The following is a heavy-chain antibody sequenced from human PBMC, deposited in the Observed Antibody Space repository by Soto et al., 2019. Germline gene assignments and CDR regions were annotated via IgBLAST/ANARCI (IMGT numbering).Heavy chain of an antibody. CDR2: IYYSGST. J-gene: IGHJ4*02. D-gene: IGHD1-26*01. CDR3: ARDDGSYYFDY. CDR1: GGSISSYY. V-gene: IGHV4-59*01. Sequence: SETLSLTCTVAGGSISSYYWSWIRQPPGKGLEWIGYIYYSGSTIYNPSLKSRVTISVDTSKNQFSLKLSSVTAADTAVYYCARDDGSYYFDYWGQGTLVTVSS.